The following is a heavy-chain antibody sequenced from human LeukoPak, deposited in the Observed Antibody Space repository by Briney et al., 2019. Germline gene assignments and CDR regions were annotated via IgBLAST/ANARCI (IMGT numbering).Heavy chain of an antibody. CDR2: INHSGST. CDR1: GGSFSGYY. D-gene: IGHD3-22*01. Sequence: SETLSLTCAVYGGSFSGYYWSWIRQPPGKGLEWIGEINHSGSTNYNPSLKSRVTISVDTSKNQFSLKLSPVTAADTAVCYCARARAHLKYYHDSSGYYYFDYWGQGTLVTVSS. J-gene: IGHJ4*02. CDR3: ARARAHLKYYHDSSGYYYFDY. V-gene: IGHV4-34*01.